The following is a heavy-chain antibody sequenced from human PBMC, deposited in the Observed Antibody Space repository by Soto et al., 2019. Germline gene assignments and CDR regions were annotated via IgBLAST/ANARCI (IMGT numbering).Heavy chain of an antibody. D-gene: IGHD3-3*01. CDR2: INHSGST. Sequence: QVQLQQWGAGLLKPLETLSLTCAIYGGSFSGYYWSWIRQPPGKGLEWIGEINHSGSTNYNPSLESRVTISVDTSKNQFSLKLNSVTAADTAVYYCVRGPRITRMDVWGQGTTVTVSS. CDR1: GGSFSGYY. CDR3: VRGPRITRMDV. V-gene: IGHV4-34*01. J-gene: IGHJ6*02.